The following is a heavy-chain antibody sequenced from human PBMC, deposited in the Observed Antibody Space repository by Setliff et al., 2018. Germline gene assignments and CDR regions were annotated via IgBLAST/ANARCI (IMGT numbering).Heavy chain of an antibody. CDR3: ARGSRFGTMLYKGDYYMDV. D-gene: IGHD3-10*02. CDR1: GYSFSTYA. V-gene: IGHV7-4-1*02. Sequence: ASVKVSCKASGYSFSTYAMSWIRQAPGQGLEYMGWINTNTGSPSYAQGFTGRFVIYLDTAVSTAYLQISSLKAEDTALYYCARGSRFGTMLYKGDYYMDVWGKGTTVTVSS. J-gene: IGHJ6*03. CDR2: INTNTGSP.